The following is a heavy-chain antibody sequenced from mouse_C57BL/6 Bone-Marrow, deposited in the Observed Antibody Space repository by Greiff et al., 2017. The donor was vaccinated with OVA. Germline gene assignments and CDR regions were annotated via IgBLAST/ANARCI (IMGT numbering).Heavy chain of an antibody. CDR3: ARDDGDD. V-gene: IGHV7-1*01. CDR1: GFTFSDFY. Sequence: EVKVVESGGGLVQSGRSLRLSCATSGFTFSDFYMEWVRQAPGKGLEWIAASSNKANDYTTEYSVSVKGRFIVSRDTSQSILYLQMSAMRAEDTAIYYCARDDGDDWGQGTSVTVSS. J-gene: IGHJ4*01. CDR2: SSNKANDYTT.